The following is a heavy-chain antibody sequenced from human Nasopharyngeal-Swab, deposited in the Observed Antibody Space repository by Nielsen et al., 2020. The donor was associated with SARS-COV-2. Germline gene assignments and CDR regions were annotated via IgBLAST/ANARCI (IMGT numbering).Heavy chain of an antibody. Sequence: SETLSLTCTVSGGSISSSSYYLSWIRQPPGKELEWIGHINYSGNTNFNPSLKSRVTMSMDTSKSLFSLNVHSVTAADTAVYYCARHASSAWIAWGQGNLVIVSS. J-gene: IGHJ4*02. V-gene: IGHV4-61*05. CDR2: INYSGNT. CDR3: ARHASSAWIA. D-gene: IGHD6-19*01. CDR1: GGSISSSSYY.